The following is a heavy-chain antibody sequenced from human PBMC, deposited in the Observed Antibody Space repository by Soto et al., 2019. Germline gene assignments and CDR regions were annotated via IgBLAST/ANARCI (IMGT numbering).Heavy chain of an antibody. V-gene: IGHV5-10-1*01. CDR3: ASQGCSGGSCYGNWFDP. D-gene: IGHD2-15*01. J-gene: IGHJ5*02. CDR2: IDPSDSYT. Sequence: GESLKICCKGSGYSFTSYWISWVRQMPGKGLEWMGRIDPSDSYTNYSPSFQGHVTISADKSISTAYLQWSSLKASDTAMYYCASQGCSGGSCYGNWFDPWGQGTLVTVSS. CDR1: GYSFTSYW.